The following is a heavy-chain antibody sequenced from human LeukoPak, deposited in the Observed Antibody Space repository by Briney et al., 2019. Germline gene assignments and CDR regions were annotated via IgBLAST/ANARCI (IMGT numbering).Heavy chain of an antibody. CDR2: ISGSGGST. D-gene: IGHD3-22*01. CDR1: GFTFSSYA. Sequence: GGSLRLSCAASGFTFSSYAMSWVRQAPGKGLEWVSAISGSGGSTYYADSVKGRFTISRDNSKNTLYLQMNSLRAEDTAVYYCEKPHETYYYDSSGYFDYWGQGTLVTVSS. V-gene: IGHV3-23*01. J-gene: IGHJ4*02. CDR3: EKPHETYYYDSSGYFDY.